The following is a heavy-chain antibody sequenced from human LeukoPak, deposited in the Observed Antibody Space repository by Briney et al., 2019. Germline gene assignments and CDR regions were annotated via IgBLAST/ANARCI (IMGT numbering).Heavy chain of an antibody. Sequence: PSETLSLTCTVSGGSISSYYWSWIRQPPGKGLEGIGYIYYSGSTNYNPSLKSRVTISVDTSKNQFSLKLSSVTAADTAVYYCARYVWGSYPXXEDYWGQGXXVTVSS. CDR1: GGSISSYY. V-gene: IGHV4-59*01. D-gene: IGHD3-16*02. CDR3: ARYVWGSYPXXEDY. J-gene: IGHJ4*02. CDR2: IYYSGST.